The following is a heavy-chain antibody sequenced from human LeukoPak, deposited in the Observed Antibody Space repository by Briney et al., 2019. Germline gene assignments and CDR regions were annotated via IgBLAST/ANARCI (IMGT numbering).Heavy chain of an antibody. CDR1: GFTVSDNY. CDR3: ARDRHCVKGICHSPPGMDV. D-gene: IGHD6-13*01. V-gene: IGHV3-66*01. CDR2: IYSAGAT. Sequence: GGSLRLSCAASGFTVSDNYMTWVRQAPGKGLEWVSSIYSAGATHYAESVKGRFTISRDNSKNTMYLQINSLRVEDSAVYYCARDRHCVKGICHSPPGMDVWGQGTTVTVSS. J-gene: IGHJ6*02.